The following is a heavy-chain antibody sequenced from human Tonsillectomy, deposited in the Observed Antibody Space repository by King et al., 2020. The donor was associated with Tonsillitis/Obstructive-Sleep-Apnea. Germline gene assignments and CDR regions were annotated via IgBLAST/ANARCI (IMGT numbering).Heavy chain of an antibody. CDR2: INHSGST. Sequence: VQLQQWGAGLLKPSETLSLTCAVYGGSFRGYYWNWIRQSSGKGLEWIGEINHSGSTHYNPSLKSRVTISVDTSKNLFSLKLSSVTAADPAVYYCARGWEYSAYDVGTFDYWGQGTLVTVSS. V-gene: IGHV4-34*01. CDR1: GGSFRGYY. J-gene: IGHJ4*02. D-gene: IGHD5-12*01. CDR3: ARGWEYSAYDVGTFDY.